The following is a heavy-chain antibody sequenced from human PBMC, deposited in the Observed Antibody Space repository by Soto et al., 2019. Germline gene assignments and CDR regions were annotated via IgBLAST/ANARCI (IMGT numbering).Heavy chain of an antibody. V-gene: IGHV3-64*02. J-gene: IGHJ3*02. CDR1: GFTFSSYA. CDR2: ISSNGGST. Sequence: GGSLRLSCAASGFTFSSYAMHWVRQAPGKGLEYVSAISSNGGSTYYADSVKGRFTISRDNSKNTLYLQMGSLRAEDMAVYYCARGHPEGDAFDIWGQGTMVTVS. CDR3: ARGHPEGDAFDI.